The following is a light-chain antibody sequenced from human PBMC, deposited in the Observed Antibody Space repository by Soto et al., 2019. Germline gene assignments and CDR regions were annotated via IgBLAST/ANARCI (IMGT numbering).Light chain of an antibody. CDR1: QNITNW. Sequence: IQMTQSPSTLSASVGDRVTITCGASQNITNWLAWYQQKPGKAPRLLIYRASSLENGVPSRFGGRGSGTQFIFTISSLQPDDSATYYCQQYSSDSTFGQGTKVEIK. CDR2: RAS. CDR3: QQYSSDST. V-gene: IGKV1-5*03. J-gene: IGKJ1*01.